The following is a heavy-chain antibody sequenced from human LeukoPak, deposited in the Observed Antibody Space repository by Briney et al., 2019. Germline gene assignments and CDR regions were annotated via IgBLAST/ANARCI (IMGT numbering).Heavy chain of an antibody. CDR3: YLYGDRVERHDY. J-gene: IGHJ4*02. CDR1: GYTFTSYY. V-gene: IGHV1-69*05. Sequence: ASVKVSCKASGYTFTSYYMHWVRQAPGQGLEWMGGIIPIFGTANYAQKFQGRVTITTDESTSTAYMELSSLRSEDTAVYYCYLYGDRVERHDYWGQGTLVTVSS. D-gene: IGHD4-17*01. CDR2: IIPIFGTA.